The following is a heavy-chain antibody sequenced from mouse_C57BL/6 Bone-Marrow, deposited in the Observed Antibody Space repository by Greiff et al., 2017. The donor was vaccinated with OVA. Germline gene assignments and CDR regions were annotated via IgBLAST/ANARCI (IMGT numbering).Heavy chain of an antibody. CDR1: GYTFTDYY. V-gene: IGHV1-26*01. CDR2: INPNNGGT. Sequence: EVQLQQSGPELVKPGASVEISCKASGYTFTDYYMNWVKQSHGKSLEWIGDINPNNGGTSYNQKFKGKATLTVDKSSSTAYMELRSLTSEDSAVYYCAYGLGPFAYWGQGTLVTVSA. J-gene: IGHJ3*01. CDR3: AYGLGPFAY. D-gene: IGHD4-1*01.